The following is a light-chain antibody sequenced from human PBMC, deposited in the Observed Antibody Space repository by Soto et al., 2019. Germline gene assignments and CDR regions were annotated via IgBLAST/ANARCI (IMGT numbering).Light chain of an antibody. CDR3: QQYGNSPRT. CDR2: GAS. J-gene: IGKJ1*01. Sequence: EIVLTQSPGPLSLSPGERATLSCMSSQSVTSSSLAWYQQRPGQAPRLIIYGASSRATEIPDRFSGSGSGTDCTLTISRLEPEDVTVYYCQQYGNSPRTFGQGTKVDIK. V-gene: IGKV3-20*01. CDR1: QSVTSSS.